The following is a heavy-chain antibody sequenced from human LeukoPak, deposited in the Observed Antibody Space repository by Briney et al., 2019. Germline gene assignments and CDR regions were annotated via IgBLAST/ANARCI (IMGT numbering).Heavy chain of an antibody. Sequence: SETLSLTCAVYGGSFSGYYWSWIRQPPGKGLEWIGYIYYSGSTNYNPSLKSRVTISVDTSKNQFSLKLSSVTAADTAVYYCARTVAGTSKPYYFDYWGQGTLVTVSS. CDR2: IYYSGST. J-gene: IGHJ4*02. D-gene: IGHD6-19*01. CDR1: GGSFSGYY. V-gene: IGHV4-59*01. CDR3: ARTVAGTSKPYYFDY.